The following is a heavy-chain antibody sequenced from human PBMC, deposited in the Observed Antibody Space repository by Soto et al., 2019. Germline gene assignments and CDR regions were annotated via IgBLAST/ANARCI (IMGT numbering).Heavy chain of an antibody. CDR1: GFTFSSYS. CDR3: ARDLSIAAAGTGY. Sequence: EVQLVESGGGLVKPGGSLRLSCAASGFTFSSYSMNWVRQAPGKGLEWVSSISSSSSYIYYADSVKGRFTISRDNAKNSLSLQMNSLRAEDTAVYYCARDLSIAAAGTGYWVQGTLVTVSS. V-gene: IGHV3-21*01. CDR2: ISSSSSYI. J-gene: IGHJ4*02. D-gene: IGHD6-13*01.